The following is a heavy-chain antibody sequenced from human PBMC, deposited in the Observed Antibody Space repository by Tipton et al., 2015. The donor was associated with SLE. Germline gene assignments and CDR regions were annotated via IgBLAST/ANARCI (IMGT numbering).Heavy chain of an antibody. Sequence: SGFTFNNYGMHWVRQAPGKGLEWVAVVWYDGSNKYYADSVKGRFTISRDNAKNSLYLQMNSLRAEDTAVYYCARDATTVVTPDYFDYWGQGTLVTVSS. CDR3: ARDATTVVTPDYFDY. D-gene: IGHD4-23*01. CDR1: GFTFNNYG. CDR2: VWYDGSNK. V-gene: IGHV3-33*01. J-gene: IGHJ4*02.